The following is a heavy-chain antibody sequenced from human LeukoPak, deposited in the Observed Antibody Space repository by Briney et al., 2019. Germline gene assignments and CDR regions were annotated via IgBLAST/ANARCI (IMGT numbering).Heavy chain of an antibody. CDR2: VSSSGIIK. D-gene: IGHD4-17*01. CDR3: VRWSPSTVTYDY. Sequence: GGSLRLSCAASGFTFNDYHMSWIRQAPGKGLERIAYVSSSGIIKYYPDSVKDRFTISRDNAKNSLSLQMNSLTAEDTAVYYCVRWSPSTVTYDYWGQGTLVTVSS. J-gene: IGHJ4*02. V-gene: IGHV3-11*01. CDR1: GFTFNDYH.